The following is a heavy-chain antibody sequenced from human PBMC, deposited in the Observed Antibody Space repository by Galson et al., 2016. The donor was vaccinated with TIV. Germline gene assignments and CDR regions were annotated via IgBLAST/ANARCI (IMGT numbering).Heavy chain of an antibody. J-gene: IGHJ4*02. Sequence: QSGAEVKKPGESLKISCRGSGSRFSDYWIGWVRQTPEEGLEWMGVIYPGASDTKYSPSFQGQVTISADKSINTAYLQWNRLKASDTAIYFCATLSSGWPNYLDNWGQGSQVIVSS. D-gene: IGHD6-19*01. V-gene: IGHV5-51*01. CDR3: ATLSSGWPNYLDN. CDR2: IYPGASDT. CDR1: GSRFSDYW.